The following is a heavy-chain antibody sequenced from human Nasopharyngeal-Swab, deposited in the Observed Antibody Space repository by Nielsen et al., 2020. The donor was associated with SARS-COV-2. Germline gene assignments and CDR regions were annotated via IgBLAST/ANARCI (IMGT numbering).Heavy chain of an antibody. CDR2: IYRSGST. CDR1: GGSISSSNW. V-gene: IGHV4-4*02. J-gene: IGHJ5*02. CDR3: ARGVRGVYNWFDP. D-gene: IGHD3-10*01. Sequence: GSLRLSCAVSGGSISSSNWWSWVRQPPGKGLEWIGEIYRSGSTNYNPSLKSRVTISVDKSKNQFSLKLSSVTAADTAVYYCARGVRGVYNWFDPWGQGTLVTVSS.